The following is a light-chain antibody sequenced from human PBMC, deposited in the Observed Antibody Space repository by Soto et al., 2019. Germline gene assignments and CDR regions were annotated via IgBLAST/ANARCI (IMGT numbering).Light chain of an antibody. CDR2: GAS. V-gene: IGKV3-15*01. Sequence: EILMTQSPATLSVSPGERATVSCRASQSVSSNLAWYQQKPDQAPRLLIYGASTRATGIPARFSGSGSGTEFTLTISSLQSEDFAVYYCQQYCNWPSWTFGQGTKVDIK. J-gene: IGKJ1*01. CDR3: QQYCNWPSWT. CDR1: QSVSSN.